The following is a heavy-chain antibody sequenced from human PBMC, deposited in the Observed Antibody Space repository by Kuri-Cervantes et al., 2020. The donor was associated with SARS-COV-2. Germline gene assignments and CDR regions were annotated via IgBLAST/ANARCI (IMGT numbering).Heavy chain of an antibody. V-gene: IGHV1-18*04. J-gene: IGHJ3*02. CDR2: ISAYNGNT. CDR1: GYTFTGYY. D-gene: IGHD6-6*01. Sequence: ASVKVSCKASGYTFTGYYMHWVRQAPGQGLEWMGWISAYNGNTNYAQKLQGRVTMTTDTSTSTAYMELRSLRSDDTAVYYRASSIAARGGDAFDIWGQGTMVTVSS. CDR3: ASSIAARGGDAFDI.